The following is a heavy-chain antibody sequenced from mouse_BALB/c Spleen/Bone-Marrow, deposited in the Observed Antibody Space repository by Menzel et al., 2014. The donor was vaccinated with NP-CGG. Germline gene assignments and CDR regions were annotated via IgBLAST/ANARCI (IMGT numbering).Heavy chain of an antibody. Sequence: EVHRVESGGALVKPGGSLKLSCAASGFTFSDYAMSWVRQSPEKRLEWVAEISNGGNYTYYPDTVTGRFTISRDNAKNTLYLEMSSLRSEDTAMYYCSRNSNYSFDFWGQGTTLTVSS. V-gene: IGHV5-9-4*01. J-gene: IGHJ2*01. D-gene: IGHD2-5*01. CDR2: ISNGGNYT. CDR1: GFTFSDYA. CDR3: SRNSNYSFDF.